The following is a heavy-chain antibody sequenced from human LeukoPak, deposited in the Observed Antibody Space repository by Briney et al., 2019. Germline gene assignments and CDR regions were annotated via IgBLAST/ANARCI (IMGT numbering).Heavy chain of an antibody. CDR3: ARAIVRVPYGAFDI. V-gene: IGHV3-11*04. J-gene: IGHJ3*02. CDR1: GFTFSDYY. Sequence: GGSLRLSCAASGFTFSDYYMSWIRQAPGKGLEWVSYISSSGSTIYYAGSVKGRFTISRDNAKNSLYLQMNSLRAEDTAVYYCARAIVRVPYGAFDIWGQGTMVTVSS. CDR2: ISSSGSTI. D-gene: IGHD2-8*01.